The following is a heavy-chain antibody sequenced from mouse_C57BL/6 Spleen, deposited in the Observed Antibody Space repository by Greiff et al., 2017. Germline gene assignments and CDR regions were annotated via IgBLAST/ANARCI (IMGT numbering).Heavy chain of an antibody. J-gene: IGHJ4*01. D-gene: IGHD2-3*01. CDR1: GFNIKDYY. CDR2: IDPEDGET. CDR3: ARPLNNGYSSYAMDY. V-gene: IGHV14-2*01. Sequence: EVQLQQSGAELVKPGASVKLSCTASGFNIKDYYMHWVKQRTEQGLEWIGRIDPEDGETKYAPNFHVKATMTAVTSSNTAYLQLSSLTSEDTAVYYCARPLNNGYSSYAMDYWGQGTSVTVSS.